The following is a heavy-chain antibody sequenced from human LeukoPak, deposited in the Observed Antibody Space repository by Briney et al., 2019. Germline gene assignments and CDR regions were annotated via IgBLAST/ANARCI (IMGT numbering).Heavy chain of an antibody. J-gene: IGHJ4*02. Sequence: SVKVSCKASGGSFASYAISWVRQAPGQGLEWMGRIIPILGIANYAQKFQGRVTITADKSTSTAYMELSSLRSEDTAVYYSARGATYYYDSSGYYFDYWGQGTLVTVSS. V-gene: IGHV1-69*04. D-gene: IGHD3-22*01. CDR1: GGSFASYA. CDR2: IIPILGIA. CDR3: ARGATYYYDSSGYYFDY.